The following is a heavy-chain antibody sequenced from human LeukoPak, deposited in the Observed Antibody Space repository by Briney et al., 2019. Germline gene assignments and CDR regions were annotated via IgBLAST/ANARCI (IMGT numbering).Heavy chain of an antibody. D-gene: IGHD2-15*01. V-gene: IGHV4-30-4*01. CDR1: GGAVRIDDHY. J-gene: IGHJ4*02. CDR2: INYSGST. CDR3: ARDGGARSTYDY. Sequence: PSQTQSLTCTVSGGAVRIDDHYWSWIRQPPGKGLEWIGYINYSGSTYYNPSLKSRVTISVDTSKNQFSLKLNSVTAADTAVYYCARDGGARSTYDYWGQGTLVTVSS.